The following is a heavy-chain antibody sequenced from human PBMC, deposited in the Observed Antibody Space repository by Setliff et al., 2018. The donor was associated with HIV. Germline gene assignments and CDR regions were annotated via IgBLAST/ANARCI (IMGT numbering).Heavy chain of an antibody. CDR2: LSFDEGHM. CDR3: AKGQDGLRYNWFDP. CDR1: GFSFSDYA. V-gene: IGHV3-30*04. Sequence: GGSLRLSCAASGFSFSDYAMHWVRHTPGKGLEWLAVLSFDEGHMLYADSVKGRFTISRDNPRNTLYLQMNYLKIEDTAVYYCAKGQDGLRYNWFDPWGHGTLVTVSS. J-gene: IGHJ5*02.